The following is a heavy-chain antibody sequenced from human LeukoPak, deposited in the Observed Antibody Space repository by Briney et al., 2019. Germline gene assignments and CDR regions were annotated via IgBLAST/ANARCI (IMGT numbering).Heavy chain of an antibody. CDR1: GFTFSTYN. J-gene: IGHJ6*03. D-gene: IGHD3-9*01. V-gene: IGHV3-21*01. CDR3: ARETPYYDILTGYLYYMDV. CDR2: ISTSSGYI. Sequence: GGSLRLSCAASGFTFSTYNMNWVRQAPGKGLEWVSSISTSSGYIYYADSLKGRFTISRDNAKNSLYLQMNSLRAEDTAVYYCARETPYYDILTGYLYYMDVWGKGTTVTVSS.